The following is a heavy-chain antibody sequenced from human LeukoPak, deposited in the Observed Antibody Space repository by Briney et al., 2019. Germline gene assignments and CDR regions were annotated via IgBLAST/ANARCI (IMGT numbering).Heavy chain of an antibody. D-gene: IGHD1-26*01. J-gene: IGHJ5*02. CDR2: ISGSGGST. V-gene: IGHV3-23*01. Sequence: GGTLRLSCAASGFTFSSYGMNWVRQAPGKGLEWVSAISGSGGSTYYADSVKGRFTISRDNSKNTLYLQMNSLRAEDTAVYYCANCGELRPQNWFDPWGQGTLVTVSS. CDR3: ANCGELRPQNWFDP. CDR1: GFTFSSYG.